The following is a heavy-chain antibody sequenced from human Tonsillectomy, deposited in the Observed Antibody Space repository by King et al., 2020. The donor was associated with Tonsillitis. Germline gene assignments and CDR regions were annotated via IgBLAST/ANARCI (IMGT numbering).Heavy chain of an antibody. Sequence: VQLVESGGGLVQPGGSLRLSYAASGFTFSSYWMHWVRQAPGKGLVWVSRINSDGSSTSYAASVKGRFTISRDNAKNTLYLQMNSLRAEDTAVYYCTRGEGFEADYWGQGTLVTVSS. J-gene: IGHJ4*02. CDR3: TRGEGFEADY. CDR1: GFTFSSYW. CDR2: INSDGSST. D-gene: IGHD1-26*01. V-gene: IGHV3-74*01.